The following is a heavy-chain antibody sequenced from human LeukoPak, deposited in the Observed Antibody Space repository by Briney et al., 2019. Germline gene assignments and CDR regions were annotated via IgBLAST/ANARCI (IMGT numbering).Heavy chain of an antibody. Sequence: GGSLRLSCVASGFTFSSYSMNWVRQAPGKGLEWVSSISSSSSYIYYADSVKGRFTISRDNAKNSLYLQMNSLRAEDTAVYYCARDPVATFAFDIWGQGTMVTVSS. J-gene: IGHJ3*02. D-gene: IGHD5-12*01. CDR2: ISSSSSYI. CDR1: GFTFSSYS. CDR3: ARDPVATFAFDI. V-gene: IGHV3-21*01.